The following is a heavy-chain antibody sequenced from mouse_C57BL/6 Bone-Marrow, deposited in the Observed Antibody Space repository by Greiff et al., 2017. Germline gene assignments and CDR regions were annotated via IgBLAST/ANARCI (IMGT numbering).Heavy chain of an antibody. J-gene: IGHJ3*01. CDR1: GYTFTDHT. CDR3: ARYPFFYDYDLGAWFAY. CDR2: IYPRDGST. Sequence: QVQLQQSDAELVKPGASVKISCKVSGYTFTDHTIHWMKQRPEQGLEWIGYIYPRDGSTKYNEKFKGKATLTADKSSSTAYMQLNSLTSEDSAVYFCARYPFFYDYDLGAWFAYWGQGTLVTVSA. D-gene: IGHD2-4*01. V-gene: IGHV1-78*01.